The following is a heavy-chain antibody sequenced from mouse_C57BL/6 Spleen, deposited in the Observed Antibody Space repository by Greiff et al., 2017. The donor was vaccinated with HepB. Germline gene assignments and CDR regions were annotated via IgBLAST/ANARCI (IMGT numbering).Heavy chain of an antibody. CDR1: GYTFTSYW. Sequence: QVQLQQPGAELVMPGASVKLSCKASGYTFTSYWMHWVKQRPGQGLEWIGEIDPSDSYTNYNQKFKGKSTLTVDKSSSTAYMQLSRLTSEDSAVYYCARSMAYDYDLYYAMDYWGQGTSVTVSS. J-gene: IGHJ4*01. D-gene: IGHD2-4*01. CDR3: ARSMAYDYDLYYAMDY. V-gene: IGHV1-69*01. CDR2: IDPSDSYT.